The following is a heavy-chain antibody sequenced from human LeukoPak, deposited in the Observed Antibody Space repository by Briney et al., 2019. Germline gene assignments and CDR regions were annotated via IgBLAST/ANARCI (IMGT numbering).Heavy chain of an antibody. CDR1: GFTVSSNY. CDR3: ARAPSEIGGYYPEYFRH. CDR2: IKSDGST. V-gene: IGHV3-74*01. J-gene: IGHJ1*01. Sequence: GGSLRLSCAASGFTVSSNYMSWARQAPGKGLVWVSRIKSDGSTNYADSVKGRFTISRDNAKNTVSLQMNSLRAEDTGVYYCARAPSEIGGYYPEYFRHWGQGTLVTVSS. D-gene: IGHD3-22*01.